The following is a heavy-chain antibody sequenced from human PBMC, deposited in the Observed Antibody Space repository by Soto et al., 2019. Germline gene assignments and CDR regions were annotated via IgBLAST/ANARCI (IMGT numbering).Heavy chain of an antibody. Sequence: QVQLVESGGGLVKPGGSLRLSCAASGFTFSDYYMSWIRQAPGKGLEWVSYISSSGSTIYYADSVKGRFTISRDNAKNSLYLQMNSLRAEDTTVYYCARTMVRGVMTLQHYYYMDVWGKGTTVTVSS. CDR1: GFTFSDYY. V-gene: IGHV3-11*01. CDR3: ARTMVRGVMTLQHYYYMDV. D-gene: IGHD3-10*01. J-gene: IGHJ6*03. CDR2: ISSSGSTI.